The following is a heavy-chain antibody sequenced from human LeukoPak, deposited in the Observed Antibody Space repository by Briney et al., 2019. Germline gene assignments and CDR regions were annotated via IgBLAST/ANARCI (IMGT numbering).Heavy chain of an antibody. CDR2: ISGSGGST. D-gene: IGHD3-22*01. CDR1: GFTFSSYW. Sequence: GGSLRLSCAASGFTFSSYWMHWVHQAPGKGLEWVSAISGSGGSTYYADSVKGRFTISRDNSKNTLYLQMNSLRAEDTAVYYCAKDQAPSYYYDSSGYSVEHFDYWGQGTLVTVSS. V-gene: IGHV3-23*01. CDR3: AKDQAPSYYYDSSGYSVEHFDY. J-gene: IGHJ4*02.